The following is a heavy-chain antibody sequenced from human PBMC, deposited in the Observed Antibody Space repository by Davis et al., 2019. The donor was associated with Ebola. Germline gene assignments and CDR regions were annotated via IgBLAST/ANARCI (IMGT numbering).Heavy chain of an antibody. CDR1: GYSFTSYW. V-gene: IGHV5-51*01. Sequence: GESLITSCKCSGYSFTSYWIGRVRQMPGTGLEWMGIIYPGDSDTRYSPSFQGQVTISADKSISTAYLQWSSLKASDTAMYYCARLYSTKYYYDYWGQGTLVTVSS. CDR3: ARLYSTKYYYDY. D-gene: IGHD5-18*01. J-gene: IGHJ4*02. CDR2: IYPGDSDT.